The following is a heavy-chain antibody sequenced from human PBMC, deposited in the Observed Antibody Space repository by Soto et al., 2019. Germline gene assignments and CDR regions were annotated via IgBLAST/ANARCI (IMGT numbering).Heavy chain of an antibody. CDR1: GGSFSGYY. CDR3: ARVRNSSPGWFDP. D-gene: IGHD6-13*01. CDR2: INHSGST. Sequence: SETLSLTCAVYGGSFSGYYWSWIRQPPGKGLEWIGEINHSGSTNYNPSLKSRVTISVDTSKNQFSLKLSSVTAADTAVYYCARVRNSSPGWFDPWGQGTLVTVSS. J-gene: IGHJ5*02. V-gene: IGHV4-34*01.